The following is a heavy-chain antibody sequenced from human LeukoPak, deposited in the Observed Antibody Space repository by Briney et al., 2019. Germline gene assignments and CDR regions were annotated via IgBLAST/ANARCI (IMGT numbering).Heavy chain of an antibody. V-gene: IGHV3-21*01. CDR1: GFTFSDYT. CDR3: AKEDYDFWSGYLMIDY. J-gene: IGHJ4*02. CDR2: ITPRGDYI. Sequence: GGSLKLSCAASGFTFSDYTMSWVRQAPGKGLEWVSSITPRGDYIYYADSLKGRFTISRDNAKNSLYPQMNSLRAEDTAVYYCAKEDYDFWSGYLMIDYWGQGTLVTVSS. D-gene: IGHD3-3*01.